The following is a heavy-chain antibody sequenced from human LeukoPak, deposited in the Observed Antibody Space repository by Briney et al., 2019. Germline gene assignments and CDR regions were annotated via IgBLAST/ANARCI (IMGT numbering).Heavy chain of an antibody. J-gene: IGHJ6*03. V-gene: IGHV3-30*01. CDR2: ISYDGSNK. Sequence: GGSLRLSCAASGFTFSSYAMSWVRQAPGKGLEWVAVISYDGSNKYYADSVKGRFTISRDNSKNTLYLQMNSLRAEDTAVYYCAREGHYYYYYYMDVWGKGTTVTVSS. CDR3: AREGHYYYYYYMDV. CDR1: GFTFSSYA.